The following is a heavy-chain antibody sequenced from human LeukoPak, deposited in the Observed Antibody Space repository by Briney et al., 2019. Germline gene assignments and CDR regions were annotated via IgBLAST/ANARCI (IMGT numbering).Heavy chain of an antibody. J-gene: IGHJ6*03. CDR2: IYTSGST. Sequence: SETLSLTCTVSGGSISSGSYYWNWIRQPAGKGLEWIGRIYTSGSTNYNPSLKSRVTMSVDTSKNQFSLKLSSVTAADTAVYYCARCIEYSSSYRDYYYMDVWGKGTTVTVSS. CDR1: GGSISSGSYY. V-gene: IGHV4-61*02. D-gene: IGHD6-6*01. CDR3: ARCIEYSSSYRDYYYMDV.